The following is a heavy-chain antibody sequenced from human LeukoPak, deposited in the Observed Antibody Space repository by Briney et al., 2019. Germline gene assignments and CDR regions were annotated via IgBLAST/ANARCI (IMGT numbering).Heavy chain of an antibody. CDR3: AKDHIVVVPAAIYDY. V-gene: IGHV3-33*06. CDR1: GFTFSSYG. Sequence: GGSLRLSCAASGFTFSSYGMHWVRQAPGKGLEWVAVIWYDGSNKYYADSVKGRFTISRDNSKNTLYLQMNSLRAEDTAVYYCAKDHIVVVPAAIYDYWGQGTLVTVSS. CDR2: IWYDGSNK. D-gene: IGHD2-2*01. J-gene: IGHJ4*02.